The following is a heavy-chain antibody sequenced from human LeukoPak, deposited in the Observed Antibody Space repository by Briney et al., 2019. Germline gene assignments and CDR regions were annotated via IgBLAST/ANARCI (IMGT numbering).Heavy chain of an antibody. J-gene: IGHJ4*02. CDR3: AKDYTAMVRGPDY. CDR2: ISWNSGSI. CDR1: GFTFDDYA. Sequence: GGSLRLSCTASGFTFDDYAMHWVRQAPGKGLEWVSGISWNSGSIGYADSVKGRFTISRDNAKNSLYLQMNSLRAEDTALYYCAKDYTAMVRGPDYWGQGTLVTVSS. V-gene: IGHV3-9*01. D-gene: IGHD5-18*01.